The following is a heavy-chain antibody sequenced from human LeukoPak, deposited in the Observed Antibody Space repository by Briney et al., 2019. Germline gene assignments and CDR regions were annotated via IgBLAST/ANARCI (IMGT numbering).Heavy chain of an antibody. D-gene: IGHD5-12*01. Sequence: GGSLRLSCAASGFTFSNYHMDWVRQAPGKGLEWVSFISSSSYYISYADSVKGRFTISRDKAKTSLFLQINSLRAEDTAVYYCAKRAYSDSDLRAFDIWGQGTMVTVSS. CDR2: ISSSSYYI. CDR1: GFTFSNYH. J-gene: IGHJ3*02. CDR3: AKRAYSDSDLRAFDI. V-gene: IGHV3-21*01.